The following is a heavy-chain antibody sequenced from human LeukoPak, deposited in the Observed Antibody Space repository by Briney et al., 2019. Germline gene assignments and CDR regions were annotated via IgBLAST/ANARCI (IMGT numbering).Heavy chain of an antibody. D-gene: IGHD3-22*01. CDR1: GYTFTSYY. CDR2: INPSGGST. CDR3: ARAYYYDSSGYYRYYFDY. J-gene: IGHJ4*02. V-gene: IGHV1-46*01. Sequence: ASVKVSFKASGYTFTSYYMHWVRQAPGQGVEWMGIINPSGGSTSYAQKFQGRVTMTRDTSTSTVYMELSSLRSEDTAVYYCARAYYYDSSGYYRYYFDYWGQGTLVTVSS.